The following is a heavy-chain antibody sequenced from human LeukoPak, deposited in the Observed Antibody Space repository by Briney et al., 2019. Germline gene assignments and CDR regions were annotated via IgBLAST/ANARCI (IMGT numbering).Heavy chain of an antibody. V-gene: IGHV3-48*01. CDR1: GFTFSSYS. CDR3: ARTINFDFWSGYYGAFDI. CDR2: ISGRSTTI. D-gene: IGHD3-3*01. Sequence: GGSLRLSCEASGFTFSSYSMNCVRQAPGKGLEWVSFISGRSTTIYYADSVKGRFTISRDNARNSLSLQMNSLRTEDTAVYYCARTINFDFWSGYYGAFDIWGQGTMVTVSS. J-gene: IGHJ3*02.